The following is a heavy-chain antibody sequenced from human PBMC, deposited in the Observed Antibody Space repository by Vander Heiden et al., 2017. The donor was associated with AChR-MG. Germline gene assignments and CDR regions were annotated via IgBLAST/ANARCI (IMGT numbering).Heavy chain of an antibody. V-gene: IGHV4-30-2*01. CDR2: IYHSGST. CDR1: GGSISSGGYS. CDR3: ARADVYYYDSSGYPQNFDY. J-gene: IGHJ4*02. Sequence: QLQLQESGSGLVKPSQTLSLTCPVSGGSISSGGYSWSWIRQPPGKGLEWIGYIYHSGSTYYNPSLKSRVTISVDRSKNQFSLKLSSVTAADTAVYYCARADVYYYDSSGYPQNFDYWGQGTLVTVSS. D-gene: IGHD3-22*01.